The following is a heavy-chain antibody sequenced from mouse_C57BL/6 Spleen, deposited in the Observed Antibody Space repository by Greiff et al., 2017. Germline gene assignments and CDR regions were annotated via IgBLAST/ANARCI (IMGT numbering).Heavy chain of an antibody. CDR2: IDPSDSET. CDR3: ARTRRGNYYSNYGDYFDY. J-gene: IGHJ2*01. V-gene: IGHV1-52*01. Sequence: VQLQQPGAELVRPGSSVKLSCKASGYTFTSYWMHWVKQRPIQGLEWIGNIDPSDSETHYNQKFKDKATLTVDKSSSTAYMQLSSLTSEDSAVYYCARTRRGNYYSNYGDYFDYWGQGTTLTVSS. D-gene: IGHD2-5*01. CDR1: GYTFTSYW.